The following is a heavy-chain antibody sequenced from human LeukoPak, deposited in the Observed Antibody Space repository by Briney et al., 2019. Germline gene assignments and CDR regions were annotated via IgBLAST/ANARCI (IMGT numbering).Heavy chain of an antibody. Sequence: PSGTLSLTCAVSGGSISSIYWSTWVRQPPGKGLEWIGEIDDNGSTNYNPSLKSRVTISVDKSKNQFSLSLTSVTAADTAVYYCARHLSNWGDWFFDLWGRGTLVTVCS. V-gene: IGHV4-4*02. CDR2: IDDNGST. CDR1: GGSISSIYW. CDR3: ARHLSNWGDWFFDL. D-gene: IGHD7-27*01. J-gene: IGHJ2*01.